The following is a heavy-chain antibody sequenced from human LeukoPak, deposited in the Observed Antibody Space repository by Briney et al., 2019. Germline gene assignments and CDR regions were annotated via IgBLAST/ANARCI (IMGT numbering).Heavy chain of an antibody. J-gene: IGHJ6*03. CDR2: ISGSGGRT. CDR1: GFTFSSHG. V-gene: IGHV3-23*01. Sequence: PGGSLRLSCAASGFTFSSHGMNWVRQAPGKGLEWVSGISGSGGRTYYADSVKGRFTISRDNAKNSVYLQMNSLRAEDTAVYYCVREGGSGSYYQNRLLYSYYYMDVWGRGTTVTVSS. D-gene: IGHD3-10*01. CDR3: VREGGSGSYYQNRLLYSYYYMDV.